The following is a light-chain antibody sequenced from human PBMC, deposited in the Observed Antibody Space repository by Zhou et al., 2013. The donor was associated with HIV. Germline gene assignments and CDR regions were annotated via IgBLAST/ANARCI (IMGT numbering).Light chain of an antibody. CDR2: GAS. CDR3: QQYNNWPYT. Sequence: EVVMTQSPVTLSVSSGERVTLSCRASQGISSNLAWYQQKPGQSPRLLIYGASTRATGIPARFSGSGSGTEFTLTISNMQSEDFALYFCQQYNNWPYTFGQGTKLEI. J-gene: IGKJ2*01. V-gene: IGKV3-15*01. CDR1: QGISSN.